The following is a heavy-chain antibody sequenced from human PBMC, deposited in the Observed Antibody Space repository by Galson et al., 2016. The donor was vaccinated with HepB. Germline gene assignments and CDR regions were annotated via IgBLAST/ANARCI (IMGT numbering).Heavy chain of an antibody. Sequence: SLRLSCAASGFTFDDSTMHWVRQGPGKGLEWVSVISWDGASTHYADAVKGRFTVSRDNSRNSLYLQMNSLRIEDTALYYCANDIVTVTYFGVGVYPYFYGMDVCGRGTTVTVSS. CDR2: ISWDGAST. V-gene: IGHV3-43*01. CDR1: GFTFDDST. CDR3: ANDIVTVTYFGVGVYPYFYGMDV. J-gene: IGHJ6*02. D-gene: IGHD2-2*01.